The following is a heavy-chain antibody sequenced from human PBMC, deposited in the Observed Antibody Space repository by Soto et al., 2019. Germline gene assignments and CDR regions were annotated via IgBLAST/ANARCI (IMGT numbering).Heavy chain of an antibody. Sequence: QVQVRESGPGLVKPSETLSLTCTVSGGSISSYYVSWIRQSAGKGLEWIGRIDTSGTTNYNPSLKSRVTMSVDASKNHFSLNLSSVTAADTAVYYCARGPRGYVYYHGMDVWGQGTTVTVSS. CDR1: GGSISSYY. J-gene: IGHJ6*02. D-gene: IGHD3-10*01. CDR3: ARGPRGYVYYHGMDV. V-gene: IGHV4-4*07. CDR2: IDTSGTT.